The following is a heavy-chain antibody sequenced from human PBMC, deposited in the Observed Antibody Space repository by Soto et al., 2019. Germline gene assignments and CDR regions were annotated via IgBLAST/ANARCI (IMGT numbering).Heavy chain of an antibody. J-gene: IGHJ4*02. D-gene: IGHD6-13*01. V-gene: IGHV3-11*05. CDR2: ISSSSSYT. Sequence: PGGSLRLSCAASGFTFSDYYMSWIRQAPGKGLEWVSYISSSSSYTNYADSVKGRFTISRDNAKNSLYLQMNSLRAEDTAVYYCARDGAAAGHHFDYWGQGTLVTVSS. CDR3: ARDGAAAGHHFDY. CDR1: GFTFSDYY.